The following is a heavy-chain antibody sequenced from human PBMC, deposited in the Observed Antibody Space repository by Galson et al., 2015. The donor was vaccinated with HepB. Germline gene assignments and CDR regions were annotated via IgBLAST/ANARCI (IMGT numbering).Heavy chain of an antibody. CDR2: IYYSGST. V-gene: IGHV4-31*03. J-gene: IGHJ4*02. D-gene: IGHD1-26*01. CDR3: ARTIVGATIFDY. Sequence: TLSLTCTVSGGSISSGGYYWSWIRQHPGKGLEWIGYIYYSGSTYYNPSLKSRVTISVDTSKNQFSLKLSSVTAADTAVYYCARTIVGATIFDYWGQGTLVTVSS. CDR1: GGSISSGGYY.